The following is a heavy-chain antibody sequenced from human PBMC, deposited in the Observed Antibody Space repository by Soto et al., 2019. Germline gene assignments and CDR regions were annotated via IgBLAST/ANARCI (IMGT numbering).Heavy chain of an antibody. D-gene: IGHD3-3*01. V-gene: IGHV3-11*01. CDR1: GFTFSDYY. J-gene: IGHJ5*02. CDR3: ARDSLRFRALNNH. Sequence: GGSLRLSCAASGFTFSDYYMSWIRQAPGKGLEWVSYISSSGSTIYYADSVKGRFTISRDKAKNSLYLQMNSLRAEDTAVYYCARDSLRFRALNNHWGQGTLVTVYS. CDR2: ISSSGSTI.